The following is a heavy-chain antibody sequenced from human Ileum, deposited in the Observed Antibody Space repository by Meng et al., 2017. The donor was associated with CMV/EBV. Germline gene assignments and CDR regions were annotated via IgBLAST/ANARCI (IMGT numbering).Heavy chain of an antibody. V-gene: IGHV1-18*01. D-gene: IGHD6-6*01. J-gene: IGHJ4*02. CDR1: GYTFTSYG. CDR2: ISTYNGDT. Sequence: ASVKVSCKASGYTFTSYGISWMRQAPGQGLEWVAWISTYNGDTNYAQKVQGRVTLTTDTSTNTAYMELGSLTSDDTAMYYCARGPHRRSARLSTDYWGQGTQVTGSS. CDR3: ARGPHRRSARLSTDY.